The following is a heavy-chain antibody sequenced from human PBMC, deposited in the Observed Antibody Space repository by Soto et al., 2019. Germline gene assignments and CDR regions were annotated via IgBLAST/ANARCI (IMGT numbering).Heavy chain of an antibody. Sequence: QVQLVQSGAEVKKPGASVTVSCKASGYSFIAYGLSWVRQAPGQGLDWMGWISAYNGNTNYAQRFQGRVTMTTDTSTSTAYMELRSLRSDDTAVFYCARVPPSHYGGNSPYYFDYWGQGTLVTVSS. CDR1: GYSFIAYG. CDR3: ARVPPSHYGGNSPYYFDY. V-gene: IGHV1-18*04. J-gene: IGHJ4*02. D-gene: IGHD4-17*01. CDR2: ISAYNGNT.